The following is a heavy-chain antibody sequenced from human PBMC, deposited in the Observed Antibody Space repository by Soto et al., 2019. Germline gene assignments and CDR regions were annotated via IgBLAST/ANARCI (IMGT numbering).Heavy chain of an antibody. CDR3: ARAFAGLGDIAAATDAFDT. D-gene: IGHD6-13*01. CDR2: IKQDGSEK. V-gene: IGHV3-7*03. Sequence: QPXGSLRLSCAASGFTFSSYWMSWVRQAPGKGLDWVANIKQDGSEKYYVDSVKGRFTISRDNAKNSLYLQMNSLRAEDTAVYYCARAFAGLGDIAAATDAFDTSGQGTMVTVSS. CDR1: GFTFSSYW. J-gene: IGHJ3*02.